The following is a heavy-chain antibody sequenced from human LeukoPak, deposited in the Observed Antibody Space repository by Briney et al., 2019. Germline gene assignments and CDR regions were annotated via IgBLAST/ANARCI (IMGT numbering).Heavy chain of an antibody. CDR3: ARDHLRDDAFDI. CDR2: IYYNGST. CDR1: GCSIRSLY. V-gene: IGHV4-59*11. D-gene: IGHD3-3*02. Sequence: SETLSLTCTVSGCSIRSLYWSWIRQPPGRGLEWIGYIYYNGSTNYNPSLKSRATISVDTSKNQFSLKLSSVTAADTAVYYCARDHLRDDAFDIWGQGTMVTVSS. J-gene: IGHJ3*02.